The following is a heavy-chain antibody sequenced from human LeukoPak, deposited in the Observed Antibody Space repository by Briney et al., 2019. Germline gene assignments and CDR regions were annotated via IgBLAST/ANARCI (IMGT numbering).Heavy chain of an antibody. Sequence: SETLSLTCAVYGGSFSGYYWSWIRQPPGKGLEWIGEINHGGSTNYNPSLKSRVTISVDTSKNQFSLKLSSVIAADTAVYYCARGIVVVPAAIFRYFDYWGQGTLVTVSS. D-gene: IGHD2-2*02. CDR2: INHGGST. CDR3: ARGIVVVPAAIFRYFDY. J-gene: IGHJ4*02. V-gene: IGHV4-34*01. CDR1: GGSFSGYY.